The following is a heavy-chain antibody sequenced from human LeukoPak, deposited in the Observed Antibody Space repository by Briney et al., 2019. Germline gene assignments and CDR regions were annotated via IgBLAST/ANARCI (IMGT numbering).Heavy chain of an antibody. V-gene: IGHV3-21*01. D-gene: IGHD6-19*01. CDR1: GFTFSSYS. Sequence: AGSLRLSCAASGFTFSSYSMNWVRQAQGKGLEWVSSITSSSSYIYYADSVKGRFTISRDNAKNSLYLQMNSLRAEDTAVYYCAREMLAAVAAQSWGQGTLVTVSP. J-gene: IGHJ5*02. CDR3: AREMLAAVAAQS. CDR2: ITSSSSYI.